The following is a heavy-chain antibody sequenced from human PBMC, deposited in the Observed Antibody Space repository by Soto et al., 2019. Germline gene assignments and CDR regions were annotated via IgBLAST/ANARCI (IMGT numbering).Heavy chain of an antibody. V-gene: IGHV3-23*01. J-gene: IGHJ4*02. CDR2: ISASGGST. CDR3: AKDRGGFARGWEYYDF. D-gene: IGHD6-19*01. CDR1: GFTFASYN. Sequence: GGSLRLSCASSGFTFASYNMLWVRQAPGKGLEWVSSISASGGSTYYGDSLKGRFTISRDNSKNTLNLHIKSLGVEDSAVYYCAKDRGGFARGWEYYDFWGQGTQVTVSS.